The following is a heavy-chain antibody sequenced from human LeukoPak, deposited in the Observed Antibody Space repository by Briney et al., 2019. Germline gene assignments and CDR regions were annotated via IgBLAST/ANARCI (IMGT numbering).Heavy chain of an antibody. CDR2: ISSSSSYI. CDR1: GFTFSSYS. D-gene: IGHD1-26*01. V-gene: IGHV3-21*01. Sequence: PGGSLRLSCAASGFTFSSYSMNWVRQAPGKGLEWVSYISSSSSYIYYADSVKGRFTISRDNAKDSLYLQMNSLRAEDTAVYYCAKDSGGYYFTYYYYYMDVWGKGTTVTVSS. CDR3: AKDSGGYYFTYYYYYMDV. J-gene: IGHJ6*03.